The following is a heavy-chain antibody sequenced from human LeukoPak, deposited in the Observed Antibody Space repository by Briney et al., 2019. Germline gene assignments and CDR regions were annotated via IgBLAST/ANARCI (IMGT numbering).Heavy chain of an antibody. D-gene: IGHD5-12*01. J-gene: IGHJ4*02. CDR3: ASSIVATIIDFDY. V-gene: IGHV1-2*02. CDR2: INPNSGGT. Sequence: GASVKVSCKASGYTFTGYYMHWVRQAPGQGLEWMGWINPNSGGTNYAQKFQGRVTMTRDTSISTAYMEPSRLRSDDTAVYYCASSIVATIIDFDYWGQGTLVTVSS. CDR1: GYTFTGYY.